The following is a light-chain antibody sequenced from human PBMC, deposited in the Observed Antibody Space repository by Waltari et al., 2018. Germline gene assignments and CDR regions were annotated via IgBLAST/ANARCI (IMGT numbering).Light chain of an antibody. CDR1: PSLLHSNGNTY. CDR2: KVT. Sequence: DIVMNQSTLSLPVTPGEPASIPCRSSPSLLHSNGNTYLHWYLQKPGQSPRLLIYKVTNRESGVPDRFSGSGSGTDFTLKISRVEPEDVGVYYCMQSTKDPWTFGQGTKVEIK. CDR3: MQSTKDPWT. V-gene: IGKV2D-29*02. J-gene: IGKJ1*01.